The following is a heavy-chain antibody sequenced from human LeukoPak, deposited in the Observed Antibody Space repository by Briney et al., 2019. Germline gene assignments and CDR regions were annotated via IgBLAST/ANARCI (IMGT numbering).Heavy chain of an antibody. CDR3: ARGDLVVVPAANARFDP. Sequence: GASVKVSCMASGYTFTGYYMHWVRQAPGQGLEWMGWINPNSGGTNYAQKFQGRVTMTRDTSISTAYMELSRLRSDDTAVYYCARGDLVVVPAANARFDPWGQGTLVTVSS. CDR1: GYTFTGYY. CDR2: INPNSGGT. V-gene: IGHV1-2*02. J-gene: IGHJ5*02. D-gene: IGHD2-2*01.